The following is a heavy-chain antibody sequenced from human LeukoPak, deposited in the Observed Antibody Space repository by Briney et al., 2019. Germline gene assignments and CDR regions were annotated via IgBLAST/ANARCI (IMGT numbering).Heavy chain of an antibody. CDR3: AKEFLADSSGYTYYYYGMDV. D-gene: IGHD3-22*01. Sequence: PGGSLRLSCAASGFTVSNYYMTWVRQAPGKGLEWVSVIYSGGNTYYADSVKGRFTISRDNAKNSLYLQMNSLRAEDTALYYCAKEFLADSSGYTYYYYGMDVWGQGTTVTVSS. J-gene: IGHJ6*02. CDR1: GFTVSNYY. V-gene: IGHV3-53*05. CDR2: IYSGGNT.